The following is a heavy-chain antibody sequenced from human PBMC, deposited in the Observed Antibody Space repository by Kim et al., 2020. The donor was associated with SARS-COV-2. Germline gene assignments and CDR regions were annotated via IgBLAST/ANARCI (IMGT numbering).Heavy chain of an antibody. V-gene: IGHV1-46*01. D-gene: IGHD4-17*01. J-gene: IGHJ4*02. CDR2: T. Sequence: TTYAQKFRGRVTMTRDTSTSTVYMELSSLRSEDTAVYYCARRNAVTDFDYWGQGTLVTVSS. CDR3: ARRNAVTDFDY.